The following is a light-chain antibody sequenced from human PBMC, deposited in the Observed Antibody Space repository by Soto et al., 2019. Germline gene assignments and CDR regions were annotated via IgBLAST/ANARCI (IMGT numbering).Light chain of an antibody. CDR1: QGIDNF. CDR3: QHVKSYVPIT. CDR2: AAS. J-gene: IGKJ5*01. V-gene: IGKV1-9*01. Sequence: DIQLTPSPSLLSAVVGGRVTSTCRASQGIDNFLAWYQQKPGTVPKLLIYAASTLQSGVPPRFRGSGSGTVFTLTISSLQPEDFATYYCQHVKSYVPITFGQGTRLEIK.